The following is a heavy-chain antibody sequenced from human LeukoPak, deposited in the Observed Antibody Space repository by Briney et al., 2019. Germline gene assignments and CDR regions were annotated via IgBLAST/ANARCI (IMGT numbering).Heavy chain of an antibody. CDR1: GFTFSSYW. V-gene: IGHV3-7*01. CDR3: ARVRSSRGRYYFDY. D-gene: IGHD5/OR15-5a*01. CDR2: IKQDGSEK. J-gene: IGHJ4*02. Sequence: GGSLRLSCAASGFTFSSYWMSWVRQAPGKGLEWVANIKQDGSEKYYVDSVKGRFTISRDNAKNSLYLQMNSLRAEDTAVYYCARVRSSRGRYYFDYWGQGTLVTVSS.